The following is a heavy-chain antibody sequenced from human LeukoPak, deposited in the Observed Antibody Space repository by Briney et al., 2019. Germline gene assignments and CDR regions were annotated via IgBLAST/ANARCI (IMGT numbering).Heavy chain of an antibody. CDR2: IGSDNKP. CDR3: ARDLRYYVAMDV. D-gene: IGHD3-10*02. V-gene: IGHV3-23*01. Sequence: GGSLRLSCEASGFTFSAYAMTWVRQAPGKGLEWVSSIGSDNKPHYSESVKGRFAISRDNSKNILFLHLNSLRAEDTALYYCARDLRYYVAMDVWGQGTTVTVSS. CDR1: GFTFSAYA. J-gene: IGHJ6*02.